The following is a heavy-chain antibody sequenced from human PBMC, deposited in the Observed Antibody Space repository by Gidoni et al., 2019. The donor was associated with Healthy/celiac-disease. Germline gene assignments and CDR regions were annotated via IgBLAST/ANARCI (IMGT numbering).Heavy chain of an antibody. D-gene: IGHD2-2*01. J-gene: IGHJ4*02. CDR1: GFPFSSHG. Sequence: QVQLVESGGGVVQPGRSLRLSCAESGFPFSSHGMHWVLQAPGKGLEWVAVIWYNGSNKYYAESVKGRFTISRDNSKNTLYLQMNSLRAEYTAVYYCAREEYCSSTSCSASFDYWGQGTLVTVSS. CDR3: AREEYCSSTSCSASFDY. V-gene: IGHV3-33*01. CDR2: IWYNGSNK.